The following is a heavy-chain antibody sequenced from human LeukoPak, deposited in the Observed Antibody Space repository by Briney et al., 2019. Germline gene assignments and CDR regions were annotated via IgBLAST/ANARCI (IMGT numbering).Heavy chain of an antibody. CDR1: HDSIRSYY. J-gene: IGHJ4*02. CDR3: AKDLMWPCPTVFDS. Sequence: PSETLSLTCTVSHDSIRSYYWSWIRQPPGKGLEWLGYIHYSGNTKFNPSLKSLVTISIDTSKNQFSLSLNSVTAADTAVYYCAKDLMWPCPTVFDSWGQGTLVTVSS. V-gene: IGHV4-59*01. D-gene: IGHD2-8*01. CDR2: IHYSGNT.